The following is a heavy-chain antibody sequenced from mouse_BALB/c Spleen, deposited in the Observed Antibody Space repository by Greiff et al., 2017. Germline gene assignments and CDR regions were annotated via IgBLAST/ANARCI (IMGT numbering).Heavy chain of an antibody. CDR1: GYTFTDYN. J-gene: IGHJ3*01. D-gene: IGHD1-1*01. CDR3: ARGLRSSFAY. Sequence: EVQLQQSGPELVKPGASVKISCKASGYTFTDYNMHWVKQSHGKSLEWIGYIYPYNGGTGYNQKFKSKATLTVDNSSSTAYMELRSLTSEDSAVYYCARGLRSSFAYWGQGTLVTVSA. CDR2: IYPYNGGT. V-gene: IGHV1S29*02.